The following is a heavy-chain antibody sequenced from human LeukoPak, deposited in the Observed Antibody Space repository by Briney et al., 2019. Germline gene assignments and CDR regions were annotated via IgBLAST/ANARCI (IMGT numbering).Heavy chain of an antibody. CDR3: ATARDAAAAGTSAFDY. J-gene: IGHJ4*02. Sequence: GGSLRPSCAASGFTFSTYVVNWVRQAPGKGLEWVSAISGSGGSTYYADSVKGRFTISRDNSKNTLYLQMNSLRAEDTAVYYCATARDAAAAGTSAFDYWGQGTLVTVSS. CDR1: GFTFSTYV. V-gene: IGHV3-23*01. D-gene: IGHD6-13*01. CDR2: ISGSGGST.